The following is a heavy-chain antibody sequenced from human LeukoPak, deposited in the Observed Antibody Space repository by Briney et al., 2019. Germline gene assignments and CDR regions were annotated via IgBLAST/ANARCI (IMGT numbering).Heavy chain of an antibody. V-gene: IGHV3-66*01. CDR2: IDGGGGT. Sequence: GGSLRLSCAASGFTGSNNHMSWVRQAPGKGLEWVSDIDGGGGTSYTDSVKGRFTISRDNSKNTLYLQMSSLRDEDTAVYFCARKLALWGQGTLVTVSS. CDR1: GFTGSNNH. J-gene: IGHJ4*02. CDR3: ARKLAL.